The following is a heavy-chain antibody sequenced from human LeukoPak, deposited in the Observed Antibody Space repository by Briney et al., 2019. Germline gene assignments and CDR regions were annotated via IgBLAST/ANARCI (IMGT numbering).Heavy chain of an antibody. CDR3: ALSGYSSELAFDY. J-gene: IGHJ4*02. CDR1: GGSISSYY. CDR2: IYYSGST. D-gene: IGHD6-25*01. Sequence: SETLSLTCTVSGGSISSYYWSWIRQPPGKGLEWIGYIYYSGSTNYNPSLKSRVTISVDTSKNQFSLKLSSVTAADTAVYYCALSGYSSELAFDYWGRGTLVTVSS. V-gene: IGHV4-59*01.